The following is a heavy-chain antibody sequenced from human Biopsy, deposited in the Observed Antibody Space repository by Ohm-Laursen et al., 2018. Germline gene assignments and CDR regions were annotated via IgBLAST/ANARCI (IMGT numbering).Heavy chain of an antibody. J-gene: IGHJ6*02. Sequence: PTQTLTLTCSFSGFSLSARGMCVSWIRQAPGKALEWLARVDWDDYKDYSASLQTKLSISKDTSNDQMVLTVNNEDPADTATYYCARTPILIVSAGLVYRHRRHLQGMDVWGQGIAVTVS. V-gene: IGHV2-70*11. CDR1: GFSLSARGMC. CDR2: VDWDDYK. D-gene: IGHD6-13*01. CDR3: ARTPILIVSAGLVYRHRRHLQGMDV.